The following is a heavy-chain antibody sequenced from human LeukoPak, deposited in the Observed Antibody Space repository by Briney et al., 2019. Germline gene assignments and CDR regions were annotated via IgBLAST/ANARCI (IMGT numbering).Heavy chain of an antibody. J-gene: IGHJ4*02. Sequence: GESLKISCKASGYSFTTYWIGWVRQMPGKGLEWMGIIYPGDSDTRYSPSFQGQVTTSADKSITTAYLQWSSLKASDTAKYYCARGGLVGSTKNYFDYWGQGTLVTVSS. D-gene: IGHD1-26*01. CDR1: GYSFTTYW. CDR3: ARGGLVGSTKNYFDY. CDR2: IYPGDSDT. V-gene: IGHV5-51*01.